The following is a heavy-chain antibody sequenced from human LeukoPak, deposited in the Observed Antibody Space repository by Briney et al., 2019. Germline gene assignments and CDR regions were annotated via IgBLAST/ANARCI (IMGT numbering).Heavy chain of an antibody. CDR2: INPNSGGT. D-gene: IGHD6-13*01. Sequence: ASVKVSCKASGYTFTGYYMHWVRQAPGQGLEWMGWINPNSGGTNYAQKFRGRVTMTRDTSISTAYMELSRLRSDDTAVYYCASVKQYSSSAHWDYWGQGTLVTVSS. CDR3: ASVKQYSSSAHWDY. V-gene: IGHV1-2*02. CDR1: GYTFTGYY. J-gene: IGHJ4*02.